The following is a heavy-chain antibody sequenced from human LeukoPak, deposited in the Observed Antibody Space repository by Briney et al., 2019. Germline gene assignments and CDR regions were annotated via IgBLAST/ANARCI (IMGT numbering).Heavy chain of an antibody. CDR2: INHSGSA. D-gene: IGHD2-8*01. V-gene: IGHV4-34*01. CDR1: GGSFSGYY. CDR3: ARANTDYYYYYMDV. Sequence: SETLSLTCAVYGGSFSGYYWSWIRQPPGKGLEWIGEINHSGSANYNPSLKSRVTISLATSKNQFSLKLNSVTAADTAVYYCARANTDYYYYYMDVWGKGTTVTVSS. J-gene: IGHJ6*03.